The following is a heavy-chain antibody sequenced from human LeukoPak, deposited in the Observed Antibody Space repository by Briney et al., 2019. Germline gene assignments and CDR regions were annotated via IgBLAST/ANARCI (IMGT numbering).Heavy chain of an antibody. CDR3: AKNHYDSSYSLSYLDY. Sequence: GGSLRLSCVASGFTFSAHGMGWVRQGPGKGLEWVSVIRGGGGSDTYYADSGKGRFTISRDNSKNTLFLQMSSLRAEDTAVYFCAKNHYDSSYSLSYLDYWGQGTLVTVYS. D-gene: IGHD3-22*01. CDR1: GFTFSAHG. CDR2: IRGGGGSDT. J-gene: IGHJ4*02. V-gene: IGHV3-23*01.